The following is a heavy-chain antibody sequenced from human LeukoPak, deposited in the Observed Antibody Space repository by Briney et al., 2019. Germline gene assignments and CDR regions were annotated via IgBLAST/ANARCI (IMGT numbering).Heavy chain of an antibody. CDR1: GFTFSSYG. CDR2: IRYDGSNK. D-gene: IGHD6-13*01. Sequence: GGSLRLSCAASGFTFSSYGMHWVRQAPGKGLEWVAFIRYDGSNKYYADSVKGRFTISRDNSKNTPYLQMNSLRVEDTAVYYCAKDSSIAAAGRLGFDYWGQGTLVTVSS. J-gene: IGHJ4*02. V-gene: IGHV3-30*02. CDR3: AKDSSIAAAGRLGFDY.